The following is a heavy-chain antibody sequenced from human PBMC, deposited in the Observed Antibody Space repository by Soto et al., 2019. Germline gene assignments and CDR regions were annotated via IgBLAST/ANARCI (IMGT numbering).Heavy chain of an antibody. D-gene: IGHD3-22*01. CDR3: ARQIYYSDTGPNFQYCFDS. J-gene: IGHJ4*02. CDR2: IDPSDSQT. CDR1: GYSFAGYW. V-gene: IGHV5-10-1*01. Sequence: PGESLKISCKGSGYSFAGYWITWVRQKPGKGLEWMGRIDPSDSQTYYSPSFRGHVTISVTKSITTVFLQWSSLRASDTAMYHCARQIYYSDTGPNFQYCFDSWGQGTPVTVSS.